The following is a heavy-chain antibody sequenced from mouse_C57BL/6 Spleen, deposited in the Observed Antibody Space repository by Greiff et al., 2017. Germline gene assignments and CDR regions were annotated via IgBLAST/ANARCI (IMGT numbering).Heavy chain of an antibody. J-gene: IGHJ1*03. V-gene: IGHV1-53*01. Sequence: QVQLQQPGTELVKPGASVKLSCKASGYTFTSYWMHWVKQRPGQGLEWIGNINPSNGGTNYNEKFKSKATLTVDKSSSTAYMQLSSLTSEDSAVYYWARLGGSSPGYFDVWGTGTTVTVSS. CDR2: INPSNGGT. D-gene: IGHD1-1*01. CDR1: GYTFTSYW. CDR3: ARLGGSSPGYFDV.